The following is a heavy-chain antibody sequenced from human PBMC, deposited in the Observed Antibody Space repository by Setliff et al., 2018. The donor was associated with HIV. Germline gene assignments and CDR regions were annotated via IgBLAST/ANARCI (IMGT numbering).Heavy chain of an antibody. CDR2: VYYSGST. CDR1: GGSISSSSYY. V-gene: IGHV4-39*07. J-gene: IGHJ4*02. CDR3: ARDGYSSSWYVISGSFDY. Sequence: SETLSLTCIVSGGSISSSSYYWGWIRQPPGEGLEWIGTVYYSGSTYYNPSLKSRVTISVDTSENQFSLKLSPVTAADTAVYYCARDGYSSSWYVISGSFDYWGQGILVTVSS. D-gene: IGHD6-13*01.